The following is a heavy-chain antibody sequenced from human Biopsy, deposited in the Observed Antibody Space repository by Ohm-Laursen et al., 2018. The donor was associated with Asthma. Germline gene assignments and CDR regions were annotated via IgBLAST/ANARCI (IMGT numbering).Heavy chain of an antibody. CDR1: GFTFSSYG. CDR3: ARGLDYSGRSGFDY. J-gene: IGHJ4*02. CDR2: MSYDGSIK. V-gene: IGHV3-33*05. D-gene: IGHD3-10*01. Sequence: SLRLSCAASGFTFSSYGMDWVRQAPGKGLEWVALMSYDGSIKDYEDSVKGRFTISRDNSKNTLYLHMNSLRVEDTAVYYCARGLDYSGRSGFDYWGQGTLVTVSS.